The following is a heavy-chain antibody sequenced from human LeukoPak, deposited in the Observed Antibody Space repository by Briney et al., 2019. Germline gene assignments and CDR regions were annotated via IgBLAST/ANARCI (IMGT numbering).Heavy chain of an antibody. CDR2: IIPILGIA. CDR3: ARALSTISCDY. CDR1: GGTFSSYA. V-gene: IGHV1-69*04. Sequence: SVKVSCKASGGTFSSYAISWVRQAPGQGLEWMGRIIPILGIANYAQKFQGRVTITADKSTSTAYMELSSLRSEDTAVHYCARALSTISCDYWGQGTLVTVSS. J-gene: IGHJ4*02. D-gene: IGHD3-9*01.